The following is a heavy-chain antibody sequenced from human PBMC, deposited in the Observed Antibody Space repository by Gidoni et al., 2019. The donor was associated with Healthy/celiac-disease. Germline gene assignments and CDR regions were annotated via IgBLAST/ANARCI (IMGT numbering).Heavy chain of an antibody. CDR3: ARVVDSSPEYAFGI. D-gene: IGHD6-13*01. V-gene: IGHV4-34*01. Sequence: QVQLQQSGAGLLKPAETLSLPCAAHGRSFSGSYWSWHRQPPGEVLEWIGESNHRGRTNYNPSLKSRVTRSVDTSKSQFALKLSSVTAADAAVYYCARVVDSSPEYAFGIWGQGTMVTVSS. CDR2: SNHRGRT. J-gene: IGHJ3*02. CDR1: GRSFSGSY.